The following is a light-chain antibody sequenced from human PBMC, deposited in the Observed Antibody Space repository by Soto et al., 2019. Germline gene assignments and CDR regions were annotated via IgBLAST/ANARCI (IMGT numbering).Light chain of an antibody. V-gene: IGKV1-33*01. CDR2: DAT. CDR1: QGISSY. Sequence: DIQLTQSPSFLSASVGDRVTITCRASQGISSYLAWYQQKPGKAPKLLIFDATNLETGVPSRFSGGGSRTHFSFTISSLQPEDFATYYCHQYDSLPPTFGQGTRLEIK. CDR3: HQYDSLPPT. J-gene: IGKJ5*01.